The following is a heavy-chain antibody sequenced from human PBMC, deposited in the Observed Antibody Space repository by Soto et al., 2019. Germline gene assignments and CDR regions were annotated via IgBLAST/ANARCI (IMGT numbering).Heavy chain of an antibody. J-gene: IGHJ4*02. CDR2: INPNSGGT. V-gene: IGHV1-2*02. CDR3: ASQLDSSGYYYVSYFDY. Sequence: ASVKVSCKASGYTFTGYYMHWVRQAPGQGLEWMGWINPNSGGTNYAQKFQGRVTMTRDTSISTAYMELSRLRSDDTAVYYCASQLDSSGYYYVSYFDYWGQGTSVTVSS. CDR1: GYTFTGYY. D-gene: IGHD3-22*01.